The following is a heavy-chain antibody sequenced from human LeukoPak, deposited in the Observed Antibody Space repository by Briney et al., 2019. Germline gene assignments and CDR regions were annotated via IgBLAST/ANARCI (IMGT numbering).Heavy chain of an antibody. CDR1: GGSISSGSYY. Sequence: SQTLSLTCTVSGGSISSGSYYWSWIRQPAGKGLEWIGRIYTSGSTNYNPSLKSRVTISVDTSKNQFSLKLSSVTAADTAVYYCARALGIAAVAFDIWGQGTMVTVSS. V-gene: IGHV4-61*02. CDR3: ARALGIAAVAFDI. D-gene: IGHD6-13*01. CDR2: IYTSGST. J-gene: IGHJ3*02.